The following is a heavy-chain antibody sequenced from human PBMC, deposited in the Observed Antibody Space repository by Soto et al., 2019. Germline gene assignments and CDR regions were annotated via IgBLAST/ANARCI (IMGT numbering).Heavy chain of an antibody. J-gene: IGHJ4*02. Sequence: GGSLRLSCAASGFIFSDYYMSWIRQPPGKGLEWVSYISGSGSSTNYADSVKGRFTISRDNAKNSLYLQIYSLRAEDTAVYYCAMAQITAQYYFDYWGQGALVTVSS. CDR2: ISGSGSST. CDR3: AMAQITAQYYFDY. D-gene: IGHD6-6*01. CDR1: GFIFSDYY. V-gene: IGHV3-11*06.